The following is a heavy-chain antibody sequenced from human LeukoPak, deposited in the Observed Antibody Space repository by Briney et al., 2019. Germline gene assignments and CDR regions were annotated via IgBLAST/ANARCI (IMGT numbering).Heavy chain of an antibody. CDR1: GYTFTGYY. Sequence: ASVKVSCKASGYTFTGYYMHWVRQAPGQGLGWMGWINPNSGGTNYAQKFQGRVTMTRDTSISTAYMELSRLRSDDTAVYYCARGIVQSGSYLDWFDPWGQGTLVTVSS. CDR3: ARGIVQSGSYLDWFDP. D-gene: IGHD1-26*01. J-gene: IGHJ5*02. V-gene: IGHV1-2*02. CDR2: INPNSGGT.